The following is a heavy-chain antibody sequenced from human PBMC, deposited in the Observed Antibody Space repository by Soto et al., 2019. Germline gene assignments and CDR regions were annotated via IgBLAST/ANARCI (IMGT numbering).Heavy chain of an antibody. CDR3: ARDRSHYYDSSGPAGFFDY. CDR2: IIHIFGTA. CDR1: GGTFSSYA. J-gene: IGHJ4*02. Sequence: GASVKVSCKSSGGTFSSYAIRWVRQAPGQGLEGMGGIIHIFGTANYAQKFQGRVTITADKSTSTAYMELNRLRSEDTAVYYCARDRSHYYDSSGPAGFFDYWGQGTLVTVSS. V-gene: IGHV1-69*06. D-gene: IGHD3-22*01.